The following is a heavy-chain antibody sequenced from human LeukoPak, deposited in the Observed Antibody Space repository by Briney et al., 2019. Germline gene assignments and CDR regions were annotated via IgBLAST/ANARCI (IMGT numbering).Heavy chain of an antibody. J-gene: IGHJ4*02. CDR3: ARLYVSSGYYYFDY. V-gene: IGHV5-51*01. CDR2: IHPSDSDT. Sequence: MRGESLKISCKGSGYSFTSYWIGWVRQMPGKGLEWMGIIHPSDSDTRNNPSFQGQVTISADKSISTAYLHWSSLKASDTAMYYCARLYVSSGYYYFDYWGQGTLVTVSS. CDR1: GYSFTSYW. D-gene: IGHD3-22*01.